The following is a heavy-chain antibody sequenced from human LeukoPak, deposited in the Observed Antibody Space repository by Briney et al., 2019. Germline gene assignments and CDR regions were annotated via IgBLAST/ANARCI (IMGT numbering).Heavy chain of an antibody. CDR2: IWYDGKNDQ. CDR3: AKDRCSSSTCREAFEI. CDR1: GFTFSRYG. V-gene: IGHV3-30*02. Sequence: PGGSLRLSCAVSGFTFSRYGMRWIRQAPGKGMEGVAYIWYDGKNDQEYAESVKVRFTISRDNSKNTLYLQMNSLRTEDTAMYYCAKDRCSSSTCREAFEIWGQGTLVTVSS. D-gene: IGHD2-2*01. J-gene: IGHJ3*02.